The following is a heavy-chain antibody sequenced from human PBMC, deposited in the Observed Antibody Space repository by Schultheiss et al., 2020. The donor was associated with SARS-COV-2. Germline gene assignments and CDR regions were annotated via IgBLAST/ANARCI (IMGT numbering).Heavy chain of an antibody. CDR2: IKQDGSEK. V-gene: IGHV3-7*03. CDR3: AREANDFWSGYRKGEDY. CDR1: GFTVSSNY. J-gene: IGHJ4*02. Sequence: GGSLRLSCAASGFTVSSNYMSWVRQAPGKGLEWVANIKQDGSEKYYVDSVKGRFTISRDNAKNSLYLQMNSLRAEDTAVYYCAREANDFWSGYRKGEDYWGQGTLVTVSS. D-gene: IGHD3-3*01.